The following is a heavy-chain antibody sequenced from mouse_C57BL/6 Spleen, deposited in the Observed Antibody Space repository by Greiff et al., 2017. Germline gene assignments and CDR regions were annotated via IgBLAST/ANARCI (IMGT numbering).Heavy chain of an antibody. CDR3: AYGNLAWFAY. D-gene: IGHD2-1*01. V-gene: IGHV1-82*01. Sequence: QVQLQQSGPELVKPGASVKISCKASGYAFSSSWMNWVKQRPGKGLEWIGRIYPGDGDTNYNGKFKGKATLTADKSSSTAYMQLSSLTSEDSAVYFCAYGNLAWFAYWGQGTLVTVSA. CDR2: IYPGDGDT. CDR1: GYAFSSSW. J-gene: IGHJ3*01.